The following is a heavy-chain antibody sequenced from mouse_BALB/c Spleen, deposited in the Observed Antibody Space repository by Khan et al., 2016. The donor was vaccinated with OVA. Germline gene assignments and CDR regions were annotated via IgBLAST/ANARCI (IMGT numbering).Heavy chain of an antibody. D-gene: IGHD2-2*01. V-gene: IGHV1S135*01. CDR3: ARHGYVAWFAY. Sequence: EVQLQQSGPELMKSGASVKISCKASGYSFTSYYIHWVKQSHGKSLEWIGYIDPFNGGTSYNPKFKGKATLTVDKSSSKAYMHLSSLTSDDSAVYYCARHGYVAWFAYWGQGTLVTVSA. CDR1: GYSFTSYY. CDR2: IDPFNGGT. J-gene: IGHJ3*01.